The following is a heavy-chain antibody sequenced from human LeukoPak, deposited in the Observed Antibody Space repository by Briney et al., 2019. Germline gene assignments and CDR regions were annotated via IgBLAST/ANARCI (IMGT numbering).Heavy chain of an antibody. D-gene: IGHD2-2*01. V-gene: IGHV3-66*01. CDR3: ARTTYQLLFDY. Sequence: DPGGSLRLSCAASGFTVSSNYMSWVRQAPGKGLEWVSVIYSGGSTYHADSVKGRFTISRDNSKNTLYLQMNSLRAEDTAVYYCARTTYQLLFDYWGQGTLVTVSS. J-gene: IGHJ4*02. CDR2: IYSGGST. CDR1: GFTVSSNY.